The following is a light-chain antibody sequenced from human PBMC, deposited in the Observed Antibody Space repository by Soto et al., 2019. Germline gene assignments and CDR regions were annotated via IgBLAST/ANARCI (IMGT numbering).Light chain of an antibody. CDR1: SSDVGNSNG. CDR3: SSYTSSSTYV. J-gene: IGLJ1*01. Sequence: SVLPKPPSVSGSPGQSVAISCTGTSSDVGNSNGVSWYQQPPGTAPKLMIYDVSNRPSGVPDRFSGSKSGNTASLTISGLQAEDEADYYCSSYTSSSTYVFGNGTKVTVL. V-gene: IGLV2-18*02. CDR2: DVS.